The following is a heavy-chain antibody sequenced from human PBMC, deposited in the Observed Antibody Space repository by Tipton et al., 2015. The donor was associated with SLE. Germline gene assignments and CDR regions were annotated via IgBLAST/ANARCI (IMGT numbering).Heavy chain of an antibody. CDR1: GFTFSSYA. D-gene: IGHD6-6*01. Sequence: SLRLSYAASGFTFSSYAMHWVRQAPGKGLEWVAVISYDGSNKYYADSVKGRFTISRDNSKNTLYLQMNSLRAEDTAVYYCANEYSSSYWGQGTLVTVSS. CDR2: ISYDGSNK. CDR3: ANEYSSSY. V-gene: IGHV3-30-3*02. J-gene: IGHJ4*02.